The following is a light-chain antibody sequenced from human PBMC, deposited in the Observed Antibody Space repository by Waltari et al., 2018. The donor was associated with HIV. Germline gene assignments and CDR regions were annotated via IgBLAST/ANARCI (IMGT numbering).Light chain of an antibody. V-gene: IGLV1-44*01. Sequence: QSVLTQPHSASGTPGQRVTISCSGTNSNLGTTTAPWYKQLPGPAPKLLIYTTNQRPSGVPDRFSGSKSGASASLAISGLQSDDEADYYCATWDDSLNGPVFGGGTKLTVL. J-gene: IGLJ3*02. CDR3: ATWDDSLNGPV. CDR2: TTN. CDR1: NSNLGTTT.